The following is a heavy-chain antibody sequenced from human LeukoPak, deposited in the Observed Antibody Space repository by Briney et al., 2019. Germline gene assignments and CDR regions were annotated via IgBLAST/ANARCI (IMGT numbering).Heavy chain of an antibody. Sequence: PSETLSLTCAVYGGSFSGYYWSWLRQPPGRGLEWIGEINHTGSTNYNPSLKSRVTISVDTSKNQFSLKLSSVTAADTAVYYCARGLPGSDTMVRGVMKGWFDPWGQGTLVTVSS. CDR3: ARGLPGSDTMVRGVMKGWFDP. V-gene: IGHV4-34*01. CDR2: INHTGST. J-gene: IGHJ5*02. D-gene: IGHD3-10*01. CDR1: GGSFSGYY.